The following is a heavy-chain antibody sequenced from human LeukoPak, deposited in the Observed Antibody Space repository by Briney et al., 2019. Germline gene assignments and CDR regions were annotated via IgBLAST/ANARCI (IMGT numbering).Heavy chain of an antibody. CDR3: ASTYHFWSGYKY. D-gene: IGHD3-3*01. J-gene: IGHJ4*02. V-gene: IGHV4-30-2*01. CDR1: GGSISSNGYY. Sequence: SQTLSLTCSVSGGSISSNGYYWSWIRQPPGKGLEWIGYTYDSGITYYNPSLKSRATILADTSKHQFSLKLTSVTAADTAVYYCASTYHFWSGYKYWSQGALVTVSS. CDR2: TYDSGIT.